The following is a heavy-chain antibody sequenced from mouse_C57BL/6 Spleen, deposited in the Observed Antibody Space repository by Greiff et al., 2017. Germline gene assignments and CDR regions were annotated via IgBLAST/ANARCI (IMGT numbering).Heavy chain of an antibody. Sequence: VQLQQSGPELVKPGASVKISCKASGYSFTGYYMNWVKQSPEKSLEWIGEINPSTGGTTYNQKFKAKATLTVDKSSSTAYMQLKSLTSEDSAVYYCARRETYRTCAYWGQGTLVTVSA. CDR3: ARRETYRTCAY. CDR2: INPSTGGT. V-gene: IGHV1-42*01. D-gene: IGHD5-1*01. CDR1: GYSFTGYY. J-gene: IGHJ3*01.